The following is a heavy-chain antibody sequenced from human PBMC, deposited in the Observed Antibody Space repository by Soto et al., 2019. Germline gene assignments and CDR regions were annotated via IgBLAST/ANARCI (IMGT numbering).Heavy chain of an antibody. D-gene: IGHD7-27*01. CDR1: GGSISPYY. CDR2: IYYTEST. J-gene: IGHJ3*02. V-gene: IGHV4-59*01. CDR3: AIDRGSNWGLNDAFDI. Sequence: QVQLQESGPGLVKPSETLSLTCTVSGGSISPYYWNWLRQPPGKVLEWIGYIYYTESTNYSPSLKSLVTMSVDTSKNQFSLKLKSVTAADTAVYYCAIDRGSNWGLNDAFDIWGQGTVVTVSA.